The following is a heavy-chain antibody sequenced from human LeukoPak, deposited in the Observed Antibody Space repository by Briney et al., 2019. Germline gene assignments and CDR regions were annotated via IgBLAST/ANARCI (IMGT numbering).Heavy chain of an antibody. D-gene: IGHD1-26*01. Sequence: PGGSLRFSCAASGFTFDEYGVSWVRQAPGKGLEWVSSINWDGGSTAYADSVQGRFTISRDNAKNSLHLQMKSLRAEDTALSYCARDSFSGSSLDYWGQGTLVTVSS. CDR2: INWDGGST. J-gene: IGHJ4*02. CDR3: ARDSFSGSSLDY. CDR1: GFTFDEYG. V-gene: IGHV3-20*04.